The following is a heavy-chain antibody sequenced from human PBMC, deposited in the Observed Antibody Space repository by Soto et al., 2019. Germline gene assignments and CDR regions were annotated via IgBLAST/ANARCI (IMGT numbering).Heavy chain of an antibody. CDR3: ARDAASSGWYWFFDS. CDR1: GFTFSSYG. J-gene: IGHJ4*02. V-gene: IGHV3-30*13. D-gene: IGHD6-19*01. CDR2: ISYDGGNK. Sequence: QVQLVESGGGVVQPGRSLRLSCAASGFTFSSYGMHWVRQAPGKGLEWVAVISYDGGNKYYADSVKGRFTISRDNSKNRLYLQMNGLRVEDTAVYYCARDAASSGWYWFFDSWGQGTLVTVSS.